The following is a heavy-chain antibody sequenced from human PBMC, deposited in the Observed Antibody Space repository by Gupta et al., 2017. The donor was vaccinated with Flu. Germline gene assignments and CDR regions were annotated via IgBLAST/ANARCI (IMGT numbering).Heavy chain of an antibody. CDR2: FGTDRHT. CDR1: GFTFRSYD. Sequence: EEQVFESGGGLVQPGGSLRLSCVASGFTFRSYDMHWVRRADGKGLEGGCGFGTDRHTTSTDPVMFLFSISRENAKKPLYLYVTNFGAAATVVTTWVRMGGGGGYYSYYSDA. CDR3: VRMGGGGGYYSYYSDA. V-gene: IGHV3-13*04. J-gene: IGHJ3*01. D-gene: IGHD3-10*01.